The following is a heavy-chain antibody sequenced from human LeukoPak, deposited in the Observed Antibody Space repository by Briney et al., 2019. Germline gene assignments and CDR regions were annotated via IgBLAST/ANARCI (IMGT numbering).Heavy chain of an antibody. D-gene: IGHD3-10*01. Sequence: GGSLRLSCAASGFTFSSYGMHWVRQAPGKGLEWVAFIWYDGSNKYYADSVKGRFTISRDNSKNTLYLQMNSLRAEDTAVYYCAKGDVGGGYFDYWGQGTLVTVSS. CDR2: IWYDGSNK. CDR1: GFTFSSYG. J-gene: IGHJ4*02. V-gene: IGHV3-30*02. CDR3: AKGDVGGGYFDY.